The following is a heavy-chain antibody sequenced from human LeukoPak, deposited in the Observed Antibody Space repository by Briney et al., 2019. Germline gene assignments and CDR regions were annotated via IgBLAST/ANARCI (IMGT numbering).Heavy chain of an antibody. V-gene: IGHV4-39*01. CDR1: GGSISSSSYY. D-gene: IGHD2-15*01. CDR3: ARWDCSGGSSYFFDY. Sequence: SETLSLTCTVSGGSISSSSYYWGWIRQPPGKGLEWIGSIYYSGSTYYNPSLKSRVTISVDTSKNQFSLKLSSVTAADTAVYYCARWDCSGGSSYFFDYWGQGALVTVSS. CDR2: IYYSGST. J-gene: IGHJ4*02.